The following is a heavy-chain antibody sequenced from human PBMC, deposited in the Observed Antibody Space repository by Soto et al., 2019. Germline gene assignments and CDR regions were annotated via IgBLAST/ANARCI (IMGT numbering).Heavy chain of an antibody. Sequence: EVQLVESGGGLVQPGGSLRLSCAVSGFTFSNYWMSWVRQAPGKGLEWVANIKKDGSEKYYVDSVKVRFIISRDNGKKSLYLQMNDLRAEDTAVYYCAEILGMDVWGQGTTVSVSS. V-gene: IGHV3-7*05. CDR3: AEILGMDV. CDR1: GFTFSNYW. CDR2: IKKDGSEK. D-gene: IGHD3-9*01. J-gene: IGHJ6*02.